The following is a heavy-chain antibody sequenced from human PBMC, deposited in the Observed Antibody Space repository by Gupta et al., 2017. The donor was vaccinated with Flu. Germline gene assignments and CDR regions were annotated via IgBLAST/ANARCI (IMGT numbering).Heavy chain of an antibody. CDR1: GGSISSYY. CDR3: ARHFAASGSGSYFGRLSPFDY. Sequence: QVQLQESGPGLVKPSETLSLTCTVSGGSISSYYWSWIRQPPGKGLEWIGYIYYSGSTNYNPSLKSRVTISVDTSKNQFSLKLSSVTAADTAVYYCARHFAASGSGSYFGRLSPFDYWGQGTLVTVSS. J-gene: IGHJ4*02. V-gene: IGHV4-59*08. D-gene: IGHD3-10*01. CDR2: IYYSGST.